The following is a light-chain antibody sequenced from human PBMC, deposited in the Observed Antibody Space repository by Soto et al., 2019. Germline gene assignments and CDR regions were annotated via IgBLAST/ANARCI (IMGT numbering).Light chain of an antibody. J-gene: IGKJ4*01. Sequence: EIVMTQSPATLSVSPGERATLSCRASQSVSSNLAWYQQKPGQAPRLLIYGASTRATGIPARFSGSGSGTDFTLTIISLQSEDFAVYYCQQYHKWPLTFGGGTKVEIK. V-gene: IGKV3-15*01. CDR2: GAS. CDR3: QQYHKWPLT. CDR1: QSVSSN.